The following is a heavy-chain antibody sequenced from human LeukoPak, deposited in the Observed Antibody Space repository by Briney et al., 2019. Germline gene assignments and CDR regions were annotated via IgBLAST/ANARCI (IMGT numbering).Heavy chain of an antibody. CDR2: INPSGGST. V-gene: IGHV1-46*01. CDR1: GYTFTSYY. J-gene: IGHJ5*02. Sequence: ASVKVSCKASGYTFTSYYMHWVRQAPGQGLEWMGIINPSGGSTSYAQKFQGRVTMTRDTSTSTVYMELSSLRSEDTAVYYSARARLRFPGWFDPWGQGTLVTVSS. CDR3: ARARLRFPGWFDP. D-gene: IGHD3-3*01.